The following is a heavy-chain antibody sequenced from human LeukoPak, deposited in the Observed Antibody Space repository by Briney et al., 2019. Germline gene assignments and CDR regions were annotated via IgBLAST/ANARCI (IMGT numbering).Heavy chain of an antibody. CDR1: GLIFSSFA. CDR2: IRGNGEK. D-gene: IGHD3-16*01. Sequence: GGSLRLSCAASGLIFSSFAMSWVRQGRARGLEWVSSIRGNGEKFYADSVKGRFTLSSDNSRKKGDFQLKNLRVEDTAIYYCAKASWVSSTDAVRWGQGTLVTVSS. J-gene: IGHJ4*02. V-gene: IGHV3-23*01. CDR3: AKASWVSSTDAVR.